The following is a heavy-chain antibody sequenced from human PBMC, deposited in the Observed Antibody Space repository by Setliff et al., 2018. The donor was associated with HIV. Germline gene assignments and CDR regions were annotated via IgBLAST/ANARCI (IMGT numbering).Heavy chain of an antibody. Sequence: PSENLSLTCNVSAASVGTGAYYWSWIRQSPGKGLEWLGYLYYSGSIDYNPSLKTRVSISIDMSKNQFSLKMSSVTAADTAVYFCARGLRTSLVFFDSWGQGILVTVSS. J-gene: IGHJ4*02. D-gene: IGHD2-8*01. CDR2: LYYSGSI. CDR3: ARGLRTSLVFFDS. V-gene: IGHV4-61*08. CDR1: AASVGTGAYY.